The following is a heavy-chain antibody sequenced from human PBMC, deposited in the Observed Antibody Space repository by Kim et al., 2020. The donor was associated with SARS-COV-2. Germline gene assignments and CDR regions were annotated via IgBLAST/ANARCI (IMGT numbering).Heavy chain of an antibody. J-gene: IGHJ4*01. CDR2: ISYDGSNN. CDR1: GFTLSSYG. Sequence: GGSRRLSCAASGFTLSSYGMHGVRQASGKGLEWVAGISYDGSNNYYADSVKGRFPISRDSSINTLHLQMNSRRAEETAVDSCARDRAASGSTRGLFDYWGPGSLAIASS. CDR3: ARDRAASGSTRGLFDY. V-gene: IGHV3-33*05. D-gene: IGHD1-26*01.